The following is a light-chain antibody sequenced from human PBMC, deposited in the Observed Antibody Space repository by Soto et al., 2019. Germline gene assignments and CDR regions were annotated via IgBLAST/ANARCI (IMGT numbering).Light chain of an antibody. Sequence: DIQMTQSPSPLSAAGGDRVTITCRASQSINTWLAWYQQKPGKAPKLLIYDASSLESGVPSRFSGSGSGTEFTLTISSLQPDDFATYYCQQYNSYSPTFGQGTKVDIK. V-gene: IGKV1-5*01. CDR3: QQYNSYSPT. CDR1: QSINTW. J-gene: IGKJ1*01. CDR2: DAS.